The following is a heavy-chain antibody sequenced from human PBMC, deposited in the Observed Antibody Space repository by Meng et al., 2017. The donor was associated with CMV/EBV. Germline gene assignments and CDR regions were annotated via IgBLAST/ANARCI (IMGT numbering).Heavy chain of an antibody. Sequence: SEILSPTCTVSGGSTSSISYYWGWIRQPPGKGLEWFASIYYSGSTHYNPSPKSRVTISVDTSKNQFSLKLSSVTAADAAVYYCARDLGSRITIFGVVTSGSWFDPWGQGTLVTVSS. CDR2: IYYSGST. CDR3: ARDLGSRITIFGVVTSGSWFDP. CDR1: GGSTSSISYY. J-gene: IGHJ5*02. D-gene: IGHD3-3*01. V-gene: IGHV4-39*07.